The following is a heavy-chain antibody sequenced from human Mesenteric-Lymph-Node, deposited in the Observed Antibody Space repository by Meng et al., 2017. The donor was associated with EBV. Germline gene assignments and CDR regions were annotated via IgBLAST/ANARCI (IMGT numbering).Heavy chain of an antibody. CDR3: ARLKAGKLDY. V-gene: IGHV4-39*01. Sequence: QLQQQESGPGMVNPSETWSVTCTVPGGSLSSSSYYWGWIGTPPWKGLEWIGSIYYSGSTYYNPSIKSRVTISVDTSKNQFSLKLSSVTAADTAVYYCARLKAGKLDYWGQGTLVTVSS. D-gene: IGHD1-1*01. J-gene: IGHJ4*02. CDR2: IYYSGST. CDR1: GGSLSSSSYY.